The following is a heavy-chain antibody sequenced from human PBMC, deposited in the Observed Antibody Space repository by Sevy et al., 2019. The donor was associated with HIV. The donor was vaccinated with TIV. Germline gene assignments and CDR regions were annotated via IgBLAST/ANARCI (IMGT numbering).Heavy chain of an antibody. V-gene: IGHV4-34*01. CDR2: INHSGST. CDR1: GGSFSGYY. Sequence: SETLSLTCAVYGGSFSGYYWSWIRQPPGKGLEWIGEINHSGSTNYNPSLKSRVTISVDTSKNQFSLKLSSVTAADAAVYYCARGRTAVAGTGGIGYWGQGTLVTVSS. D-gene: IGHD6-19*01. J-gene: IGHJ4*02. CDR3: ARGRTAVAGTGGIGY.